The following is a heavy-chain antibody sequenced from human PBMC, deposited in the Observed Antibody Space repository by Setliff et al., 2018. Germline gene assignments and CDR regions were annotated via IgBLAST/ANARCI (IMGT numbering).Heavy chain of an antibody. V-gene: IGHV3-33*01. D-gene: IGHD3-3*01. CDR1: GLTLINNG. Sequence: PGGSLRLSCAASGLTLINNGFHWVRQAPGKGLEGVAIIWHDGTNKYYADSVKGRFDISRDSSKNTVYLQMNSLTAEDTAMYYCATLSKDLNYWGQGTLVTVSS. CDR2: IWHDGTNK. CDR3: ATLSKDLNY. J-gene: IGHJ4*02.